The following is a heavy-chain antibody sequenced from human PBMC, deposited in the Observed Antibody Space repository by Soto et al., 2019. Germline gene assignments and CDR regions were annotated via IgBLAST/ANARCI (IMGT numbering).Heavy chain of an antibody. CDR2: IKDDGSEK. CDR1: GFTFSGYW. Sequence: EVQLVESGGGLVQPGGSLRLSCAASGFTFSGYWMTWARQAPGKGLEWVAKIKDDGSEKFYVDSVKGRFTISRDNSNNIWYLQVQSLRVEDTAVYSCAIHGYCSGGRCYRRDDYWGQGTVVIVSS. D-gene: IGHD2-15*01. V-gene: IGHV3-7*01. J-gene: IGHJ4*02. CDR3: AIHGYCSGGRCYRRDDY.